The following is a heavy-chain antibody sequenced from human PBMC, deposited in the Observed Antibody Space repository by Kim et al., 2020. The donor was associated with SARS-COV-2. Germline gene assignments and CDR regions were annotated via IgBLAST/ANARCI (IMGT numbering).Heavy chain of an antibody. D-gene: IGHD3-10*01. J-gene: IGHJ3*02. Sequence: KGRFTISRDNSKNPLYLQMNSLRAEDTAVYYCARLLLWFGESPGFDAFDIWGQGTMVTVSS. V-gene: IGHV3-23*01. CDR3: ARLLLWFGESPGFDAFDI.